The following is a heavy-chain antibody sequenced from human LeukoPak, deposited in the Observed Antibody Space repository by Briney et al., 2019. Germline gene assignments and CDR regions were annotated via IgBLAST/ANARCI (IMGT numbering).Heavy chain of an antibody. D-gene: IGHD1-26*01. CDR2: IYYSGST. Sequence: SETLSLTCTVSGYSISSGYYWGWIRQPPGKGLEWIGYIYYSGSTNYNPSLKSRVTISVDTSKNQFSLKLSSVTAADTAVYYCARFQKNSGSYFDNAFDIWGQGTMVTVSS. V-gene: IGHV4-61*01. CDR1: GYSISSGYY. CDR3: ARFQKNSGSYFDNAFDI. J-gene: IGHJ3*02.